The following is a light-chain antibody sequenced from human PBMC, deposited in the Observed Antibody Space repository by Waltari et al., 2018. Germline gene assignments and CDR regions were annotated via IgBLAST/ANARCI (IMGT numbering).Light chain of an antibody. CDR2: EVY. Sequence: QSALTQPASVSGSPGQSITISCTGTSSDVGSYDLVSWYQQHPGKAPKLLIYEVYKRPSGVLNRFSGSTSGNAASLTISGLQAEDESDYYCCSYAGSSTVTFGGETKLTVL. CDR3: CSYAGSSTVT. CDR1: SSDVGSYDL. J-gene: IGLJ2*01. V-gene: IGLV2-23*02.